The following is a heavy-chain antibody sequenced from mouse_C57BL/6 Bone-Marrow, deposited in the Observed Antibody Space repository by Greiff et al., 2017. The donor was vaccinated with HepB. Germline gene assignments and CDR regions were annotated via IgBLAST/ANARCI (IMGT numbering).Heavy chain of an antibody. CDR3: AREENSSGYVGGFAY. J-gene: IGHJ3*01. D-gene: IGHD3-2*02. CDR2: IYPGSGST. CDR1: GYTFTSYW. Sequence: QVQLQQPGAELVKPGASVKMSCKASGYTFTSYWITWVKQRPGQGLEWIGDIYPGSGSTNYNEKFKRKATLTVDTSSSTAYMQLSSLTSENSAVYYCAREENSSGYVGGFAYWGQGTLVTVSA. V-gene: IGHV1-55*01.